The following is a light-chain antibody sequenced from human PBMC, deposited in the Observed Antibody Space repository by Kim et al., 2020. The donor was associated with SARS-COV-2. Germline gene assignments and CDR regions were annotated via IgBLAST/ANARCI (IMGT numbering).Light chain of an antibody. CDR3: QQASTSPRT. CDR1: QGIDSW. V-gene: IGKV1-12*01. CDR2: GAS. J-gene: IGKJ1*01. Sequence: DIQMTQSPSSVSASIGDRVTITCRASQGIDSWLAWYQQKPGKAPELLIYGASTLQSGVPSRFSGSGSGTDFTLTISSLQPEDFATYYCQQASTSPRTFGQGTKVDIK.